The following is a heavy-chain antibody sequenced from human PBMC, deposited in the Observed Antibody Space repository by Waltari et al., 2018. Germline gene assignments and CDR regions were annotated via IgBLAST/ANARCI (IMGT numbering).Heavy chain of an antibody. D-gene: IGHD3-22*01. J-gene: IGHJ6*02. Sequence: QVQVVESGGGVVQPGRSLRLSCAASEFTFSTYAMPWVRQAPGKGLEWVAVISYNGRNIYYEDSVKGRFTISRDNSKKTLYLQMSSLRAEDTAFYYCARDYCDRTNCHGMDVWGQGTTVTVSS. CDR2: ISYNGRNI. CDR3: ARDYCDRTNCHGMDV. V-gene: IGHV3-30*04. CDR1: EFTFSTYA.